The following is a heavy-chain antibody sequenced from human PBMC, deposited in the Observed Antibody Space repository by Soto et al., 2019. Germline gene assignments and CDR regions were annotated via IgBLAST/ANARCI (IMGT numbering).Heavy chain of an antibody. V-gene: IGHV3-23*01. J-gene: IGHJ4*02. CDR3: AKTLQGELQDLYYFDY. D-gene: IGHD1-26*01. Sequence: GGSLRLSCAASGFTFSSYAMSWVRQAPGKGLEWVSAISGSGGSTYYADSVKGRFTISRDNSKNTLYLQMNSLRAEDTAVYYCAKTLQGELQDLYYFDYWGQGTLVTVSS. CDR1: GFTFSSYA. CDR2: ISGSGGST.